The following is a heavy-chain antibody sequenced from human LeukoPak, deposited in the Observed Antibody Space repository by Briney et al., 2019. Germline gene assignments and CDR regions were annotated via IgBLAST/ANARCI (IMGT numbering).Heavy chain of an antibody. CDR1: GGSISSSSYY. V-gene: IGHV4-39*01. D-gene: IGHD3-10*01. Sequence: PSETLSPTCTVSGGSISSSSYYWGWIRQPPGKGLEWIGSIYYSGSTYYNPSLKSRVTISVDTSKNQFSLKLSSVTAADTAVYYCARNHYYGSGRLPPYFDYWGQGTLVTVSS. CDR2: IYYSGST. J-gene: IGHJ4*02. CDR3: ARNHYYGSGRLPPYFDY.